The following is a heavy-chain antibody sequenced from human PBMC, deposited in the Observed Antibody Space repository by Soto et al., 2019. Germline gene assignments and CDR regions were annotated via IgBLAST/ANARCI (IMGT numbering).Heavy chain of an antibody. J-gene: IGHJ5*02. D-gene: IGHD6-19*01. CDR2: ISYDGSNK. V-gene: IGHV3-30*18. Sequence: GGSLRLSCAASGFTFSSYGMHWVRQAPGKGLELVAVISYDGSNKYYADSVKGRFTISRDNSKNTLYLQMNSLRAEDTAVYYCAKSKIAVAEDNWFDPWGQGTLVTVSS. CDR1: GFTFSSYG. CDR3: AKSKIAVAEDNWFDP.